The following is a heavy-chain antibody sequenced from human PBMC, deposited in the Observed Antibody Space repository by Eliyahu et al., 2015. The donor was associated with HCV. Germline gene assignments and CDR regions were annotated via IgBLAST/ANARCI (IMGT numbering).Heavy chain of an antibody. CDR1: GYTFTKHG. D-gene: IGHD2-8*01. CDR2: SLTSTDMT. V-gene: IGHV1-18*04. J-gene: IGHJ4*02. Sequence: QVQLEQSGPEVKRPGASVTISCKASGYTFTKHGISWVRQAPGQGLEWLGWSLTSTDMTNYAPKFQDRLTITTDASANTAYMELRSLTSDDTAVYYCARPFCPNTACSLLFDYWGQGTLVTVSA. CDR3: ARPFCPNTACSLLFDY.